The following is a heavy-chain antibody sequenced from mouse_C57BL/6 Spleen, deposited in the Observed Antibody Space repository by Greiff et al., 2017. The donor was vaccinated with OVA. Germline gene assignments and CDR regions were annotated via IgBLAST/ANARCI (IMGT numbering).Heavy chain of an antibody. CDR2: INPNNGGT. CDR1: GYTFTDYY. D-gene: IGHD2-1*01. J-gene: IGHJ3*01. CDR3: ARGDGNYEAWFAY. V-gene: IGHV1-26*01. Sequence: VQLQQSGPELVKPGASVKISCKASGYTFTDYYMNWVKQSHGKSLEWIGDINPNNGGTSYNQKFKGKATLTVDKSSSTAYMELRSLTSEDSAVYYCARGDGNYEAWFAYWGQGTLVTVSA.